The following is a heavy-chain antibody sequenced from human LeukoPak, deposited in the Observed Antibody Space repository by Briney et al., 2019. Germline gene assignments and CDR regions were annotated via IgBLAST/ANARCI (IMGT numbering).Heavy chain of an antibody. J-gene: IGHJ4*02. CDR1: GFTFSSYW. Sequence: GGSLRLSCAASGFTFSSYWMSWVRQAPGKGLESVANIKKDGSENPYVASVKGRFTISRDNAKNSLYLQMHSLRAEDTAVFYCARGPHYPAYSYDSSGYYQGDYFEYWGQGTLVTVSS. CDR2: IKKDGSEN. V-gene: IGHV3-7*01. D-gene: IGHD3-22*01. CDR3: ARGPHYPAYSYDSSGYYQGDYFEY.